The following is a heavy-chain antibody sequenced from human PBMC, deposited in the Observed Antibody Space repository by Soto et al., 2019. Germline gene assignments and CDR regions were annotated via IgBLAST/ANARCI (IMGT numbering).Heavy chain of an antibody. V-gene: IGHV1-69*02. D-gene: IGHD3-10*01. CDR2: IIPILGIA. Sequence: QVQLVQSGAEVKKPGSSVKVSCKASGGTFSSYTISWVRQAPGQGLEWMGRIIPILGIANYAQKFQGRVTITADKSTSTAYMELSSLRSEDTAVYYCARLTIPYRGLDAFDIWGQGTMVTVFS. J-gene: IGHJ3*02. CDR3: ARLTIPYRGLDAFDI. CDR1: GGTFSSYT.